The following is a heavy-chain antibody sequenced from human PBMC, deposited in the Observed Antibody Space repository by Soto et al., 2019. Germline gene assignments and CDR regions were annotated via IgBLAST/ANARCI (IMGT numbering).Heavy chain of an antibody. CDR2: IYYSGST. V-gene: IGHV4-59*01. CDR1: GGSISSYY. J-gene: IGHJ6*02. Sequence: SETLSLTCTVSGGSISSYYWSWIRQPPGKGLEWIGYIYYSGSTNYNPSLKSRVTISVDTSKNQFSLKLSSVTAADTAVYYCARVGALYYYGVDVWGQGTTVTVSS. CDR3: ARVGALYYYGVDV.